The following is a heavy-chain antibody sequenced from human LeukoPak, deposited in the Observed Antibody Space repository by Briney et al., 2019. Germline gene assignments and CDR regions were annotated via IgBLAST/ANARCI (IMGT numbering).Heavy chain of an antibody. CDR2: IYHSGST. J-gene: IGHJ3*02. V-gene: IGHV4-4*02. D-gene: IGHD5-18*01. Sequence: PSGTLSLTCAVSGGFISSSNWWSWVRQPPGKGLEWIGEIYHSGSTNYNPSLKSRVTISVDKSKNQFSLKLSSVTAADTAVYYCARAVPFFEYSYGYGAFDIWGQGTMVTVSS. CDR3: ARAVPFFEYSYGYGAFDI. CDR1: GGFISSSNW.